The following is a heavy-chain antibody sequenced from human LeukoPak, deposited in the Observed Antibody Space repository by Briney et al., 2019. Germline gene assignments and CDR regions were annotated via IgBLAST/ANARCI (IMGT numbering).Heavy chain of an antibody. D-gene: IGHD3-22*01. CDR2: INPSGGTT. V-gene: IGHV1-46*01. Sequence: ASVKVSCKVSGYTFTTYYIHWVRQAPGQGLEWMGIINPSGGTTNYAQKFQGRVTMTRDMSTSTVYMELSSLRSEDTAVYYCARVTVVMAGDAFDIWGQGTMVTVSS. CDR3: ARVTVVMAGDAFDI. CDR1: GYTFTTYY. J-gene: IGHJ3*02.